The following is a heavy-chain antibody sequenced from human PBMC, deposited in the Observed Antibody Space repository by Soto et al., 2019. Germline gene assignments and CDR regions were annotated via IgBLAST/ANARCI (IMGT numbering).Heavy chain of an antibody. CDR3: ARQIWFGELLKGFDY. CDR2: INHSGST. J-gene: IGHJ4*02. V-gene: IGHV4-34*01. CDR1: GGSFSGYY. D-gene: IGHD3-10*01. Sequence: QVQLQQWGAGLLKPSETLSLTCAVYGGSFSGYYWSWIRQPPGKGLEWIGEINHSGSTNYNPSLKSRVTVAVDTSKNQFSLKLSSVTAADTAVYYCARQIWFGELLKGFDYWGQGTLVTVSS.